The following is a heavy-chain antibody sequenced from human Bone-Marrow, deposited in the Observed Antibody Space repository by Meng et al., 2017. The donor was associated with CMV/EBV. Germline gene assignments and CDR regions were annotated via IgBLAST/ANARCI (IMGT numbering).Heavy chain of an antibody. D-gene: IGHD6-13*01. Sequence: ASVKVSCKASGYTFTSYYMHWVRQAPGQGLEWMGIINPSGGSTSYAQKFQGRVTMTRDTSTSTVYMELSSLSSEDTAVYYCARDGIAAANYYYGMDVWGQGTTVTVSS. CDR1: GYTFTSYY. J-gene: IGHJ6*02. V-gene: IGHV1-46*01. CDR3: ARDGIAAANYYYGMDV. CDR2: INPSGGST.